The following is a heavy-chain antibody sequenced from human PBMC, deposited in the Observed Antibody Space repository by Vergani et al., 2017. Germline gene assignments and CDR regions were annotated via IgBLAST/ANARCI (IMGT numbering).Heavy chain of an antibody. V-gene: IGHV3-21*06. Sequence: EVQLLESGGSLVQPGGSLRLSCAASGFTFSSFAMSWVRQAPGKGLEWVSSISSSSSYIYYADSVKGRFTISRDNAKNSLFLQMNSLRAEDTAVYYCVREETFYDSVSDYLAGYFDHWGQGALVTVSS. CDR2: ISSSSSYI. J-gene: IGHJ4*02. CDR1: GFTFSSFA. D-gene: IGHD3-3*01. CDR3: VREETFYDSVSDYLAGYFDH.